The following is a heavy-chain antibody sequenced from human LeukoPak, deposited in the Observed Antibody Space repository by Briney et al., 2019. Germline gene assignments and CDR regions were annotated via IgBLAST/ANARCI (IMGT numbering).Heavy chain of an antibody. CDR3: ARGSTVTFPFDY. V-gene: IGHV3-30*02. CDR1: GFTFSSYS. J-gene: IGHJ4*02. CDR2: IRYDGSNK. Sequence: PGGSLRLSCAASGFTFSSYSMNWVRQAPGKGLEWVAFIRYDGSNKYYADSVKGRFTISRDNSKNTLYLQMNSLRAEDTAVYYCARGSTVTFPFDYWGQGTLVTVSS. D-gene: IGHD4-17*01.